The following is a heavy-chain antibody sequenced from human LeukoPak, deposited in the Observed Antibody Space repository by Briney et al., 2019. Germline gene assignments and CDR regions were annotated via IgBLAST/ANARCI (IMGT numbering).Heavy chain of an antibody. CDR3: TRGGNSSSMFWNN. CDR1: GFTFTPYW. V-gene: IGHV3-7*01. Sequence: PGGSLRLSCAASGFTFTPYWMTWVRQAPGRGPEWVATIKPGGSEKFYVDSVKGRFSISRDNAKSSLYLQMNSLRAEDTAVYYCTRGGNSSSMFWNNWGQGTLVTVSS. D-gene: IGHD6-13*01. J-gene: IGHJ4*02. CDR2: IKPGGSEK.